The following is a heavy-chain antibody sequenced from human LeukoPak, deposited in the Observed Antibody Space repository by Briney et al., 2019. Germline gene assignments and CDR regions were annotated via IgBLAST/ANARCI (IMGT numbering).Heavy chain of an antibody. CDR2: IKTGSRQM. CDR1: GFTFSNYI. CDR3: ARDLSGDGYIKYDH. Sequence: GGSLRLSCAGSGFTFSNYIMNWVRQAPGKGLELVSSIKTGSRQMYYAASVKGRFTISRDDAKNSVYLQMNSLRAEDTAVYYCARDLSGDGYIKYDHWGQGILVTVS. V-gene: IGHV3-21*01. D-gene: IGHD5-24*01. J-gene: IGHJ4*02.